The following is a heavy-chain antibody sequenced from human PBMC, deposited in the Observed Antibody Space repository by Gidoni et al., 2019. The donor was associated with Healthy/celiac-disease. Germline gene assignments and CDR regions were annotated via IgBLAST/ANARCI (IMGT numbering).Heavy chain of an antibody. CDR2: IWYDGSNK. J-gene: IGHJ4*02. CDR1: GFTFSSYG. Sequence: QVQLVESGGGVVQPGRSLRLSCAASGFTFSSYGMHWVRQAPGKGLEWVAVIWYDGSNKYYADSVKGRFTISRDNSKNTLYLQMNSLRAEDTAVYYCARDIGPGRFGELTLGYWGQGTLVTVSS. D-gene: IGHD3-10*01. V-gene: IGHV3-33*01. CDR3: ARDIGPGRFGELTLGY.